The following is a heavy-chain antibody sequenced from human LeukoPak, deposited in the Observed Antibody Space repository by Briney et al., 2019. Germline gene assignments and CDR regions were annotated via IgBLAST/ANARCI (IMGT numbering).Heavy chain of an antibody. Sequence: SQTLSLTCTVSGGSVSSGSYYWSWIRQPAGKGLEWIGRIYPSGSTIYPSGTTHYNPSLKSRVTISVDTSKNQFSLKVDSVPAADAAVYFAARGTGTTNFDYWGQGTLVTVSS. V-gene: IGHV4-61*02. D-gene: IGHD1-1*01. J-gene: IGHJ4*02. CDR2: IYPSGSTIYPSGTT. CDR3: ARGTGTTNFDY. CDR1: GGSVSSGSYY.